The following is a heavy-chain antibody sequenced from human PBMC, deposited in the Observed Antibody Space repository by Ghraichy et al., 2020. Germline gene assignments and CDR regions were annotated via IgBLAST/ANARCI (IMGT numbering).Heavy chain of an antibody. CDR3: ATSAGYNYGGAFDF. Sequence: SETLSLTCTVSGVSTSSGDYYWSWIRQSPGKGLEWIGYIYFSRNTYYNPSLKSRLTISEDTSKHQFSMKLSSVTAADTAMYYCATSAGYNYGGAFDFWGQGILVTVSS. V-gene: IGHV4-30-4*01. D-gene: IGHD5-18*01. CDR1: GVSTSSGDYY. J-gene: IGHJ4*02. CDR2: IYFSRNT.